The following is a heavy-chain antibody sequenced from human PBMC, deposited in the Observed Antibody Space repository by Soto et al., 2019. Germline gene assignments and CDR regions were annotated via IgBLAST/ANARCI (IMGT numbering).Heavy chain of an antibody. V-gene: IGHV3-49*03. D-gene: IGHD3-22*01. J-gene: IGHJ1*01. Sequence: SLRLSCTASGFTFGDYAMSWFRQAPGKGLEWVGFIRSKAYGGTTEYAASVKGRFTISRDDSKSIAYLQMNSLKTEDTAVYYCTRDRGYFDSSGYYLHPLLAYCGQGSLVPGSS. CDR1: GFTFGDYA. CDR2: IRSKAYGGTT. CDR3: TRDRGYFDSSGYYLHPLLAY.